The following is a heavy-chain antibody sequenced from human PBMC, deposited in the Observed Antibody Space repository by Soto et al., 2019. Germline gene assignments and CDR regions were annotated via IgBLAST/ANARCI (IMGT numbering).Heavy chain of an antibody. Sequence: SVVRVSCVAFGGRFSSNGMHWVRQAPGKGLEWVAVISYDGSNKYYADSVKGRFTITRDNSKNTLYLQMNSLRAEDTAVYYCAYGRPGIAAAGTSWGQGTLVTVSS. CDR2: ISYDGSNK. D-gene: IGHD6-13*01. V-gene: IGHV3-30*03. J-gene: IGHJ4*02. CDR1: GGRFSSNG. CDR3: AYGRPGIAAAGTS.